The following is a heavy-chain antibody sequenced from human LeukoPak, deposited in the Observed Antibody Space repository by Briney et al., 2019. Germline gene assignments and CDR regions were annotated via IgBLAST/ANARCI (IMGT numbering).Heavy chain of an antibody. CDR3: ARDRGGYNYIDY. CDR2: IYYSGRI. J-gene: IGHJ4*02. D-gene: IGHD5-24*01. CDR1: GGSISSGGYY. Sequence: SETLSLTCTVSGGSISSGGYYWSWTRQHPGKGLEWIGYIYYSGRIYYNPSLKSRVTISVDTSKNQFSLKLSSVTAADTAVYYCARDRGGYNYIDYWGQGTLVTVSS. V-gene: IGHV4-31*03.